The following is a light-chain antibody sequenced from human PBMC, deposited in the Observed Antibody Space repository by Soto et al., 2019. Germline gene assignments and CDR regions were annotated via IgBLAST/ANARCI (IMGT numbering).Light chain of an antibody. Sequence: QSVLPQPASVSGSPGQSIAISCTGTSSDVGGYNYVCWYQQHPGKAPKLMIYDVNIRPSGVSDRFSGSKSGNTASLTISGLQAQDEADYYCSSYTSSNTLVFGTGTKVTVL. CDR2: DVN. V-gene: IGLV2-14*01. CDR1: SSDVGGYNY. CDR3: SSYTSSNTLV. J-gene: IGLJ1*01.